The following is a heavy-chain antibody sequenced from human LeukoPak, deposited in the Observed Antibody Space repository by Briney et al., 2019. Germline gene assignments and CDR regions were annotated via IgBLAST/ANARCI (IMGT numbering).Heavy chain of an antibody. V-gene: IGHV1-46*01. CDR1: GYTFTSYY. CDR2: INPSGGST. J-gene: IGHJ3*02. CDR3: ARVYYYDSSGSLPTRNAFDI. Sequence: ASVKVSCKASGYTFTSYYMHWVRQAPGQGLEWMGIINPSGGSTSYAQKFQGRVTMTRDMSTSTVYMELSSLRSEDTAVYYCARVYYYDSSGSLPTRNAFDIWGQGTMVTVSS. D-gene: IGHD3-22*01.